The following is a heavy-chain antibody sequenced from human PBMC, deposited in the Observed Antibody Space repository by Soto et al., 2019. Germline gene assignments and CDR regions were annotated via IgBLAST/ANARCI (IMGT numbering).Heavy chain of an antibody. D-gene: IGHD2-2*01. CDR2: IYYAGTT. J-gene: IGHJ1*01. V-gene: IGHV4-59*08. Sequence: SETLSLTCTVSDGSLSPNYWSWIRQPPGKGLEWIGYIYYAGTTTYNPSLQSRVSISLDTSKNEVSLKLTSVTAADTAVYFCARLGACYQARDSWGQGTLVTGSS. CDR3: ARLGACYQARDS. CDR1: DGSLSPNY.